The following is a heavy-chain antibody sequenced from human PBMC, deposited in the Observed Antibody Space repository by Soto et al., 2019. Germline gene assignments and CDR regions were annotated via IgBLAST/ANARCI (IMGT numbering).Heavy chain of an antibody. J-gene: IGHJ4*02. V-gene: IGHV1-69*06. Sequence: SVKVSCTASGGTFSSYAISWVRQAPGQGLEWMGGIIPIFGTANYAQKFQGRVTITADKSTSTAYMELSSLRSEDTAVYYCARGRYSYGPIDYWGQGTLVTVSS. CDR3: ARGRYSYGPIDY. CDR2: IIPIFGTA. D-gene: IGHD5-18*01. CDR1: GGTFSSYA.